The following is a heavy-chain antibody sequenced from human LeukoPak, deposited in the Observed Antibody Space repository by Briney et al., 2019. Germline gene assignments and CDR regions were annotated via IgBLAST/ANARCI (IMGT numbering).Heavy chain of an antibody. V-gene: IGHV3-23*01. J-gene: IGHJ4*02. CDR3: AKDINDYFDY. CDR1: GFTFSSNA. CDR2: ISGSGGST. Sequence: GGSLRLSCAASGFTFSSNAMSSVRQAPGKGLEWVSAISGSGGSTYYADSVKGRFTISRDNSKNTLYLQMNSLRAEDTAVYYCAKDINDYFDYWGQGTLVTVSS. D-gene: IGHD3-10*01.